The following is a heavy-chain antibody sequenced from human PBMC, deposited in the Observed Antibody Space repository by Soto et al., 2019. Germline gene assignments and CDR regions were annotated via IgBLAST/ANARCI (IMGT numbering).Heavy chain of an antibody. CDR3: AKAHVIVVAGSIFDY. J-gene: IGHJ4*01. CDR1: GYSISSGSY. Sequence: SENLSLTCTVSGYSISSGSYWGWIRQPPGKGPEWIASIYHGGTTFYNPSLKSRVTVSVDKSNNQFSLKLRSVTAADTAVYYCAKAHVIVVAGSIFDYWGHGTLVTVSS. CDR2: IYHGGTT. D-gene: IGHD6-19*01. V-gene: IGHV4-38-2*02.